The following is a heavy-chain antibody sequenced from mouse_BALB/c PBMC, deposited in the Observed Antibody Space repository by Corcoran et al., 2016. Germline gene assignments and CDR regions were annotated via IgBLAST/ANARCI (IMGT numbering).Heavy chain of an antibody. CDR1: GYSFTGYY. CDR2: INPYNGAT. Sequence: EVQLQQSGPELVKPGASVKISCKASGYSFTGYYMHWVKQSHVKSLEWIGRINPYNGATSYNQNFKDKASLTVDKSYSTAYMELHSLTSEDSAVYCCARNYYDCDGARFAYWGQGTLVTVSA. J-gene: IGHJ3*01. D-gene: IGHD2-4*01. V-gene: IGHV1-26*01. CDR3: ARNYYDCDGARFAY.